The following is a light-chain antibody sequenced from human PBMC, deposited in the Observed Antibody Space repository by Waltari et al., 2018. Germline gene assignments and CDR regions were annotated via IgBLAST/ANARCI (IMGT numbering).Light chain of an antibody. CDR2: KAS. CDR3: LQYNSYPWT. J-gene: IGKJ1*01. CDR1: KSIVVW. Sequence: DIQVTQSPYTLSASVGDRIPTPCRASKSIVVWLAWYQQKPGKAPRLLIYKASYLESGVPSRFSGSGSGTAFTLTISSLQADDFATYYCLQYNSYPWTFGQGTKVEIK. V-gene: IGKV1-5*03.